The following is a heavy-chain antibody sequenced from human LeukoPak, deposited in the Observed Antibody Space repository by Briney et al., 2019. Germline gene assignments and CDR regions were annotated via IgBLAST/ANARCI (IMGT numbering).Heavy chain of an antibody. D-gene: IGHD3-22*01. CDR2: INSDGGTT. CDR1: GFTFSSYW. CDR3: AHYDSSGYHAFDI. V-gene: IGHV3-74*01. J-gene: IGHJ3*02. Sequence: GGSLRLSCAASGFTFSSYWMHWVRQPPGKGLVWVSRINSDGGTTSYADSVKGRFTISRDNAKSTLYLQMNSLRAEDTAVYYCAHYDSSGYHAFDIWGQGTMVTVSS.